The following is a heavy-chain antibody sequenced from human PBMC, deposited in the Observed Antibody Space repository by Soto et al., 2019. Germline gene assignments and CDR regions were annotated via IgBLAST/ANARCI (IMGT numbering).Heavy chain of an antibody. CDR1: GFTFSSYA. V-gene: IGHV3-23*01. Sequence: EVQLLESGGGLVQPGGSLRLSCAASGFTFSSYAMSWVRQAPGKGLEWVSAISGSGGSTYYADSVKGRFTISRDNSKNTLYLQMNSLRDEDTAVYYCAKDPSNVLLWFGELSGWFDPWGQGTLVTVSS. CDR2: ISGSGGST. CDR3: AKDPSNVLLWFGELSGWFDP. J-gene: IGHJ5*02. D-gene: IGHD3-10*01.